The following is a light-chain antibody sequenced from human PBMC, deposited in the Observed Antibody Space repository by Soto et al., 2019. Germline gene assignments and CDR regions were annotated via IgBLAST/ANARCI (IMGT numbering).Light chain of an antibody. CDR2: WAS. CDR3: QQYYSKPLT. Sequence: DIVMTQSPDSLAVSVGERATINCKSSQSVLYSSNNKNYLGWYQQKVGQPPKLLIYWASTRESGVPDRFSGSGSGTDFTLTISSLQAEDVAVYYCQQYYSKPLTFGGGTKVEIK. J-gene: IGKJ4*01. CDR1: QSVLYSSNNKNY. V-gene: IGKV4-1*01.